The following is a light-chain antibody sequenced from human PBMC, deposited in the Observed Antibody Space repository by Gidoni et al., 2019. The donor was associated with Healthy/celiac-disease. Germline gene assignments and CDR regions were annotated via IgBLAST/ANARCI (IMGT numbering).Light chain of an antibody. V-gene: IGKV1-33*01. Sequence: DIQMTQSPSSLSASVGARVTITCQASQDISNYLNWYQQKPGKAPKLLIYDASHLETGVPSRFSGSGSGTDFTFTISSLQPEDIATYYCQQYDNLPWTFGQGTKVEIK. CDR3: QQYDNLPWT. CDR1: QDISNY. J-gene: IGKJ1*01. CDR2: DAS.